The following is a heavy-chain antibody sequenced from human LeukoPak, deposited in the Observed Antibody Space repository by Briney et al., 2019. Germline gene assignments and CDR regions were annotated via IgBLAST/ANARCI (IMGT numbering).Heavy chain of an antibody. CDR3: ARGIRRGKNSNSWSYLPYFQH. V-gene: IGHV4-34*01. D-gene: IGHD6-13*01. CDR1: GGSFSGYY. J-gene: IGHJ1*01. Sequence: PSETLSLTCAVYGGSFSGYYWSWIRQPPGKGLEWIGEINHSGSTNYNPSLKSRVTISVDTSKNQFSLKLSSVTAADTAVYYCARGIRRGKNSNSWSYLPYFQHWGQGTLVTVSS. CDR2: INHSGST.